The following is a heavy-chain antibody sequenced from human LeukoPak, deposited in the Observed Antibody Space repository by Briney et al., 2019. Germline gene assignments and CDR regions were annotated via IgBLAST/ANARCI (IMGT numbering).Heavy chain of an antibody. D-gene: IGHD6-19*01. J-gene: IGHJ4*02. CDR1: GFTFSSYA. CDR3: AKRYSSGWYEY. V-gene: IGHV3-23*01. CDR2: ISGSGGST. Sequence: GGSLRLSCAASGFTFSSYAMSWVRQAPGKGLEWDSAISGSGGSTYYADSVKGRFTISRDNSKNTLYLQMNSLRAEDTAVYYCAKRYSSGWYEYWGQGTLVTVSS.